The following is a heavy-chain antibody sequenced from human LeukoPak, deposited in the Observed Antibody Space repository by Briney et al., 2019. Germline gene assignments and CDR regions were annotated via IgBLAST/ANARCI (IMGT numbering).Heavy chain of an antibody. Sequence: GGSLRLSCAASGFTFSNYAMNWVRQTPGKGLEWVSVMSGSGGTTYYADSVKGRFTISRDNAKNSLYLQMNSLRAEDTAVYYCARDQDFWSLPHAGIFDYWGQGTLVTVSS. D-gene: IGHD3-3*01. CDR1: GFTFSNYA. V-gene: IGHV3-23*01. J-gene: IGHJ4*02. CDR2: MSGSGGTT. CDR3: ARDQDFWSLPHAGIFDY.